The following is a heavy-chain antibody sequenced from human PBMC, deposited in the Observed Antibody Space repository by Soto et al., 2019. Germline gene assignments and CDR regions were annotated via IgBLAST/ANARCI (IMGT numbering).Heavy chain of an antibody. Sequence: QVQLVESGGGVVQPGRSLRLSCAASGFTFSSYAMHWVRQAPGKGLEWVAVISYDGSNKYYADSVKGRFTISRDNSKNTLYLQMNSLRAEDTAVYYCAREDYCSGGSCYPGYFYYGMDVW. CDR2: ISYDGSNK. D-gene: IGHD2-15*01. J-gene: IGHJ6*01. V-gene: IGHV3-30-3*01. CDR1: GFTFSSYA. CDR3: AREDYCSGGSCYPGYFYYGMDV.